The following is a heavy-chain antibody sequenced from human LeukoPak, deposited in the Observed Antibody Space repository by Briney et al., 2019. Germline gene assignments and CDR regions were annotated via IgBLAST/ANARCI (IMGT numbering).Heavy chain of an antibody. Sequence: GGSLRLSCAASGFTFSSYAMHWVRQAPGKGLEWVAVISYDGSNKYYADSVKGRFTISRDNSKNTLYLQMNSLRAEDTAVYYCAKNFNYYYMEVWGKGTTVTVSS. CDR3: AKNFNYYYMEV. J-gene: IGHJ6*03. V-gene: IGHV3-30-3*02. D-gene: IGHD2/OR15-2a*01. CDR2: ISYDGSNK. CDR1: GFTFSSYA.